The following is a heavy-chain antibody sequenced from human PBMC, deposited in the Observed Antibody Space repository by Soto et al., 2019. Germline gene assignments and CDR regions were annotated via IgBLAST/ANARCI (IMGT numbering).Heavy chain of an antibody. CDR3: ARESPLYGGSTGHFDY. CDR2: IIPISGTS. V-gene: IGHV1-69*06. J-gene: IGHJ4*02. D-gene: IGHD3-10*01. Sequence: QVQLVQSGAEVRKPGSSVKVSCKAFGGTFSRYAFSWVRQAPGQGLEGMGRIIPISGTSNYAQKFHGRVTITAVKSTTTAYMEVSGLSSDDTAVYNCARESPLYGGSTGHFDYWGQGTLVTVSS. CDR1: GGTFSRYA.